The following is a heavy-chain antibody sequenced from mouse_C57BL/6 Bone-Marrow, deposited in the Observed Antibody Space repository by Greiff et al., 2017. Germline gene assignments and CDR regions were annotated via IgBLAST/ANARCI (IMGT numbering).Heavy chain of an antibody. V-gene: IGHV1-81*01. Sequence: VQLQQSGAELARPGASVKLSCKASGYTFTSYGISWVKQRTGQGLEWIGEIYPRSGNTYYNEKFKGKGTLTADKSSSTAYLELRSLTSEDSAVYFCAREGAYYSNYLAWFAYWGQGTLVTVSA. CDR2: IYPRSGNT. CDR1: GYTFTSYG. J-gene: IGHJ3*01. D-gene: IGHD2-5*01. CDR3: AREGAYYSNYLAWFAY.